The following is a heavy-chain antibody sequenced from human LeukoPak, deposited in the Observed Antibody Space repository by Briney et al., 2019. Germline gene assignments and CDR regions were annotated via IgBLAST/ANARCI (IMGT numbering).Heavy chain of an antibody. J-gene: IGHJ3*02. Sequence: NPSETLSITCAVSGHSISSGYYWGWIRQPPGKGLEWIGSIYHSGSTYYNPSLKSRVTISVDTSKNQFSLKLSSVTAAAPAVYYRARGIVGAYDDDAFDICGQGTMVTVSS. V-gene: IGHV4-38-2*01. CDR3: ARGIVGAYDDDAFDI. CDR1: GHSISSGYY. CDR2: IYHSGST. D-gene: IGHD1-26*01.